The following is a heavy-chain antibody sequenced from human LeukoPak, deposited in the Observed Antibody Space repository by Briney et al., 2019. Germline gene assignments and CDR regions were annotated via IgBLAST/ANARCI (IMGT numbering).Heavy chain of an antibody. CDR2: INYSGST. D-gene: IGHD3-10*01. CDR1: GGSISSYY. Sequence: SETLSLTCTVSGGSISSYYWSWIRQPPGKGLEWIGEINYSGSTNYNPSLKSRVTISVDTSKNQFSLKLRSVTAADTAVYYCARGPPILNFYDSGSYYNYWGQGTLVSVSS. V-gene: IGHV4-34*01. J-gene: IGHJ4*02. CDR3: ARGPPILNFYDSGSYYNY.